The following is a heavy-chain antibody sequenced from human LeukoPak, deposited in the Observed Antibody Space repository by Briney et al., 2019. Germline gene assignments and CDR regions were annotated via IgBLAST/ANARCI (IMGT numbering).Heavy chain of an antibody. V-gene: IGHV1-18*01. J-gene: IGHJ4*02. CDR1: GYTFTSYD. CDR2: ISAYTGNT. Sequence: ASMKVSCKASGYTFTSYDISWVRQAPGQGLEWMGRISAYTGNTNYAQKLQGRVTMTTDTSTRTAYMELRSLRSDDTAVYFCAREYYDYYEGFDYWGQGTLVTVSS. D-gene: IGHD3-22*01. CDR3: AREYYDYYEGFDY.